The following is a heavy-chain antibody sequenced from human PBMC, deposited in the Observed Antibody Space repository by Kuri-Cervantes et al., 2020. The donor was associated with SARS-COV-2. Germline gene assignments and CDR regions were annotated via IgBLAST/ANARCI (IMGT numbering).Heavy chain of an antibody. J-gene: IGHJ6*04. CDR1: GFTFGDYA. D-gene: IGHD3-3*01. Sequence: GGSLRLSCTASGFTFGDYAMSWVRQAPGKGLEWVGFIRSKAYGGTTEYAASVKGRFTISRDDSKSIAYLQMNSPKTEDTAVYYCTRNDFWSGYLQDVWGKGTTVTVSS. CDR2: IRSKAYGGTT. CDR3: TRNDFWSGYLQDV. V-gene: IGHV3-49*04.